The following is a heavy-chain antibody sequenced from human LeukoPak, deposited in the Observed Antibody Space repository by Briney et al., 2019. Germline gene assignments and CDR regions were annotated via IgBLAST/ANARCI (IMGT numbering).Heavy chain of an antibody. CDR3: ARSYYYDSSGYFDY. V-gene: IGHV4-34*01. J-gene: IGHJ4*02. CDR2: INHSGST. Sequence: GSLRLSCAASGFTFSSYGMHWIRQPPGKGLEWIGEINHSGSTNYNPSLKSRVTISVDTSKNQFSLKLSSVTAADTAVYYCARSYYYDSSGYFDYWGQGTLVTVSS. CDR1: GFTFSSYG. D-gene: IGHD3-22*01.